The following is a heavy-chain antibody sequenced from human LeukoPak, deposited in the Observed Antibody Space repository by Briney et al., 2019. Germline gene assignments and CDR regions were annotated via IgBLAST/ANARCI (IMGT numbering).Heavy chain of an antibody. CDR2: VNPHSGGT. Sequence: GASVKVSCKTSGYTFTDYYIHWVRQAPGQGREFVGWVNPHSGGTSYAAKFRGRVTLTRDTSTTTSYMDLSSLTSDDTAVYYCARDRSSLYNGNYAFWGQGTLVTVSS. V-gene: IGHV1-2*02. CDR1: GYTFTDYY. D-gene: IGHD5-12*01. CDR3: ARDRSSLYNGNYAF. J-gene: IGHJ4*02.